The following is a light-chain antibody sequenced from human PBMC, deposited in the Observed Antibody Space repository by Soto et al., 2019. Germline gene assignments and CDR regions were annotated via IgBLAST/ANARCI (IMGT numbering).Light chain of an antibody. J-gene: IGKJ1*01. Sequence: DIQMTQSPSALSASVGDRVTITCRASQNISSWLAWSQQKPGQAPKGRIYKASSLKSGVPARFSGSGSETEFTSTNSSLEPDDFATYYFQQSKFYPWTVGQGTKVE. CDR2: KAS. V-gene: IGKV1-5*03. CDR1: QNISSW. CDR3: QQSKFYPWT.